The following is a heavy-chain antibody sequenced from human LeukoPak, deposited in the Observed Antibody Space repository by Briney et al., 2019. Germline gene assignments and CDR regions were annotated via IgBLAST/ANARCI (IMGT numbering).Heavy chain of an antibody. CDR1: GYTLTELF. J-gene: IGHJ3*02. CDR3: ATPGGYCSSTSCQKTRAFDI. V-gene: IGHV1-24*01. D-gene: IGHD2-2*01. Sequence: ASVKVSCKVSGYTLTELFMHWVRQAPGKGLEWMGGFDPEDGETIYAQKFQGRVTMTEDTSTDTAYMELSSLRSEDTAVYYCATPGGYCSSTSCQKTRAFDIWGQGTMVTVSS. CDR2: FDPEDGET.